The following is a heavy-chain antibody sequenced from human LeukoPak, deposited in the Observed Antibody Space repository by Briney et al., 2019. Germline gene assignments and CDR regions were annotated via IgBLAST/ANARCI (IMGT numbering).Heavy chain of an antibody. CDR1: GYTFTGYY. V-gene: IGHV1-2*02. D-gene: IGHD2-2*01. CDR3: ARTDIVVVPAAIPYYFEY. J-gene: IGHJ4*02. Sequence: GASVKVSCKASGYTFTGYYMHWVRRAPGQGLEWMGWINPNSGGTNYAQKFQGRVTMTRDTSISTAYMELSRLRSDDTAVYYCARTDIVVVPAAIPYYFEYWGQGTLVTVSS. CDR2: INPNSGGT.